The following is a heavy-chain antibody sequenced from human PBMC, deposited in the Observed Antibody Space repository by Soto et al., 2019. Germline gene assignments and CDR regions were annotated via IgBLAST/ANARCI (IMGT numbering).Heavy chain of an antibody. Sequence: QLVQSGAEVKKHGASVKVSCKASGYTFSRFGMNWLRQAPGESLVWMGWINAGNGNTKYSQKFQGRVTISRDTSATAVHVGLSGLRSEDTAFYSCAGDEANALPNYIDVSCKGTTVTVAS. CDR3: AGDEANALPNYIDV. CDR1: GYTFSRFG. D-gene: IGHD5-12*01. CDR2: INAGNGNT. J-gene: IGHJ6*03. V-gene: IGHV1-3*01.